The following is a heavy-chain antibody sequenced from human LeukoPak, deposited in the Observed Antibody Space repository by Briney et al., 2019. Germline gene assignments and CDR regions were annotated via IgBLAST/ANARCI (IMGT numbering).Heavy chain of an antibody. J-gene: IGHJ3*02. CDR1: GFTLDDYA. CDR3: ARDMLLGDAFDI. V-gene: IGHV3-20*04. Sequence: PGGSLRLSCAVSGFTLDDYAMNWVRQAPGKGLEWVANINWNGGSTGYGDSVKGRFSISRDNAKNSVFLQMHSLRADVTAFYCARDMLLGDAFDIWGQGTMVIVSS. D-gene: IGHD3-10*02. CDR2: INWNGGST.